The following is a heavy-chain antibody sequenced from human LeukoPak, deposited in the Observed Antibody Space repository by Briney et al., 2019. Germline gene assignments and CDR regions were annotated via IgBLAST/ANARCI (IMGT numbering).Heavy chain of an antibody. V-gene: IGHV3-74*01. CDR2: INSDGSST. CDR1: GFSFSNYW. J-gene: IGHJ6*03. CDR3: VRDRNYNVDV. Sequence: GGSLRLSCAASGFSFSNYWMHWVRQAPGKGLVWVSLINSDGSSTRYADSVKGRFTISRDNAKNTLYLQMNSLRAEDRAVYYCVRDRNYNVDVWGQGTTVTVSS.